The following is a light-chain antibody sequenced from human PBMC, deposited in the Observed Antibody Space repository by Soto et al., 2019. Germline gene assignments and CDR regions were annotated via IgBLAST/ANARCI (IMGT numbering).Light chain of an antibody. CDR1: RSVSSTY. CDR3: QQYGGSPRT. V-gene: IGKV3-20*01. CDR2: ATS. J-gene: IGKJ1*01. Sequence: EIVLTQSPGTLSLSPGERATLSCRASRSVSSTYLAWYQQKPGQTPRLLIHATSTRATGIPDRFSGSGSGTDFILTISRLEPEDFAVYYCQQYGGSPRTFGQGTKVEIK.